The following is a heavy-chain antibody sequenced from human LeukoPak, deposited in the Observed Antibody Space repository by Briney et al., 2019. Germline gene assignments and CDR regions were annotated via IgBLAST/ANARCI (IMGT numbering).Heavy chain of an antibody. D-gene: IGHD4-23*01. CDR2: INPNSGGT. J-gene: IGHJ5*02. Sequence: ASVKVSCKASGYTFTGYYMHWERQAPGQGLEWMGWINPNSGGTNYAEKFQGRVTMTRDTSNSTAYMELSRLRSDDTAVYYCARADGGNSGYNRFDPWGQGTLVTVSS. V-gene: IGHV1-2*02. CDR1: GYTFTGYY. CDR3: ARADGGNSGYNRFDP.